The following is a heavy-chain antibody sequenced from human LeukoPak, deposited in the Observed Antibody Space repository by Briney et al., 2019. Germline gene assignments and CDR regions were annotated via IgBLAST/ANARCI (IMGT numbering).Heavy chain of an antibody. CDR1: GYSISAGYY. J-gene: IGHJ4*02. CDR2: IYYSGST. V-gene: IGHV4-38-2*02. CDR3: ARAFYGSGSYYNY. D-gene: IGHD3-10*01. Sequence: SETLSLTCTVSGYSISAGYYWGWIRQPPGKGLEWIGYIYYSGSTYYNPSLKSRVTISVDTSKNQFSLKLSSVTAADTAVYYCARAFYGSGSYYNYWGQGTLVTVSS.